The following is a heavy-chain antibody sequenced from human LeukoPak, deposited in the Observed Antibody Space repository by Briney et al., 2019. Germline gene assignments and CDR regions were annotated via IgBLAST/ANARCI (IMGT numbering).Heavy chain of an antibody. CDR1: GGSISSGSYY. CDR3: AREEDYYDSSGYYYEGYYFDY. V-gene: IGHV4-61*02. J-gene: IGHJ4*02. CDR2: IYTSGST. Sequence: PSQTLSLTCTVSGGSISSGSYYWSWIRQPAGKGLEWIGRIYTSGSTNYNPSLKSRVIISVDTSKNQFSLKLSSVTAADTAVYYCAREEDYYDSSGYYYEGYYFDYWGQGTLVTVSS. D-gene: IGHD3-22*01.